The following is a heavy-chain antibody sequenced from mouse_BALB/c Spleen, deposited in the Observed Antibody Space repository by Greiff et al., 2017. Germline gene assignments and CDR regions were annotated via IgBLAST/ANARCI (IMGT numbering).Heavy chain of an antibody. CDR3: TRRVYDYDGDWYFDV. CDR1: GYTFTSYY. J-gene: IGHJ1*01. D-gene: IGHD2-4*01. V-gene: IGHV1S81*02. Sequence: QVQLKESGAELVKPGASVKLSCKASGYTFTSYYMYWVKQRPGQGLEWIGEINPSNGGTNFNEKFKSKATLTVDKSSSTAYMQLSSLTSEDSAVYYCTRRVYDYDGDWYFDVWGAGTTVTVSS. CDR2: INPSNGGT.